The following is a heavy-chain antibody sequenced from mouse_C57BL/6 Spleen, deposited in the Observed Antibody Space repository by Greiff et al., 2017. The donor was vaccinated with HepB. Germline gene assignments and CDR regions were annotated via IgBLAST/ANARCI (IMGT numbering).Heavy chain of an antibody. CDR2: ISSGGDYI. CDR3: TRFHDYDWYFDV. CDR1: GFTFSSYA. J-gene: IGHJ1*03. D-gene: IGHD2-4*01. Sequence: DVMLVESGEGLVKPGGSLKLSCAASGFTFSSYAMSWVRQTPEKRLEWVAYISSGGDYIYYADTVKGRFTISRDNARNTLYLQMSSLKSEDTAMYYCTRFHDYDWYFDVWGTGTTVTVSS. V-gene: IGHV5-9-1*02.